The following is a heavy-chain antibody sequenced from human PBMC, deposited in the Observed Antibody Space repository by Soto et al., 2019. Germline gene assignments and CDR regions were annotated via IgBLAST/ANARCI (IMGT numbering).Heavy chain of an antibody. V-gene: IGHV4-59*01. J-gene: IGHJ5*02. CDR3: ASIDIAAAGNVGWFDP. CDR2: IYYSGST. CDR1: GGSISSYY. D-gene: IGHD6-13*01. Sequence: SETLSLTCTVSGGSISSYYWSWIRQPPGKGLEWIGYIYYSGSTNYNPSLKSRVTISVDTSKNQFSLKLSSVTAADTAVYYCASIDIAAAGNVGWFDPWGQGTLVTVSS.